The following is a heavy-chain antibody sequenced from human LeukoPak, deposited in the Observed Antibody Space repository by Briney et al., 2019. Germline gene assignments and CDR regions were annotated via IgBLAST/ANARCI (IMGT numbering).Heavy chain of an antibody. V-gene: IGHV4-39*01. J-gene: IGHJ3*01. CDR1: GGSISSSSYH. CDR2: IYYSGST. Sequence: PSETLSLTCTVSGGSISSSSYHWGWIRQPPGKGLEWIGSIYYSGSTYYNPSLKSRVTISVDTSKNQFSLKLSSVTAADTAVYYCARTENRYYHDSSWGQGTMVTVAS. D-gene: IGHD3-22*01. CDR3: ARTENRYYHDSS.